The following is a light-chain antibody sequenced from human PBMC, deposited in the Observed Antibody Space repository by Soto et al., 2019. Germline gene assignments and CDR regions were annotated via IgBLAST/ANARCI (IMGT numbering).Light chain of an antibody. J-gene: IGKJ2*01. V-gene: IGKV1-39*01. CDR1: QTIGDY. CDR3: QQSYSATRT. Sequence: DIQMTQSPSSLSAAVGDRVTITCRASQTIGDYLNWYQQKPGEAPKLLINAATSLLSTVPSRFSGSGSGTEFTLTISSLQPEDFATYYCQQSYSATRTFGQGTKLESK. CDR2: AAT.